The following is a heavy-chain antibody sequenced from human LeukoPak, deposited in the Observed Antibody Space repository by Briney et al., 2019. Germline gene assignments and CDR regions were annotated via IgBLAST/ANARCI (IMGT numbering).Heavy chain of an antibody. CDR1: GYTFTGYY. CDR3: ARVRAVPAVGEFDY. J-gene: IGHJ4*02. V-gene: IGHV1-2*02. CDR2: INPNSGGT. Sequence: ASVKVSCKASGYTFTGYYMHWVRQAPGQGLEWMGWINPNSGGTNYAQKFQGRVTMTRDTSISTAYMELSRLRSDDTAVYYCARVRAVPAVGEFDYWGQGTLVTVSS. D-gene: IGHD2-2*01.